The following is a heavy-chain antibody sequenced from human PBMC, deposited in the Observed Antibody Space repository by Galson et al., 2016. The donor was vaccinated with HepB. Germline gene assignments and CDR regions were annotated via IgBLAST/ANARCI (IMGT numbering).Heavy chain of an antibody. CDR2: IYRGGST. D-gene: IGHD4-17*01. CDR3: ARDDETSGDPDF. Sequence: SLRLSCAVSGLIISTNYMSWVRQAPGSGLEWVSVIYRGGSTFYADPVKGRFTISRDNSKNTLYLQMNSLRVEDTAVYYCARDDETSGDPDFWGQGTLVTVSS. CDR1: GLIISTNY. V-gene: IGHV3-53*01. J-gene: IGHJ4*02.